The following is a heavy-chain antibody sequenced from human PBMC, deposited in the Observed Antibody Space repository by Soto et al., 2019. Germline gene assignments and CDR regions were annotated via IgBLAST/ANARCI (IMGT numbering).Heavy chain of an antibody. CDR2: IYYSGST. CDR3: AGLGHYDFHNYHYMDV. Sequence: QVQLQESGPGLVKPSQTLSLTCTVSGGSISSGGYYWSWIRQHPGKGLEWIGYIYYSGSTYYNPSLQGRVTNSVDPSKNQFSLELSSVTAADTAGYYCAGLGHYDFHNYHYMDVWGKGATVTVSS. V-gene: IGHV4-31*03. J-gene: IGHJ6*03. D-gene: IGHD3-3*01. CDR1: GGSISSGGYY.